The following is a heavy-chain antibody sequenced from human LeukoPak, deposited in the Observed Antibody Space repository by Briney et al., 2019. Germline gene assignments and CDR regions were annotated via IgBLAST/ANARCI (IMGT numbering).Heavy chain of an antibody. J-gene: IGHJ6*03. CDR1: GFTFSNAW. D-gene: IGHD3-22*01. V-gene: IGHV3-15*01. Sequence: GGSLRLSCAASGFTFSNAWMSWVRQAPGKGLEWVGRIKSKTDGGTTDYAAPVKGRFTISGDDSKNTLYLQMNSLKTEDTAVYYCTTVGAYYDSSGYLFHYYYYYMDVWGKGTTVTVSS. CDR3: TTVGAYYDSSGYLFHYYYYYMDV. CDR2: IKSKTDGGTT.